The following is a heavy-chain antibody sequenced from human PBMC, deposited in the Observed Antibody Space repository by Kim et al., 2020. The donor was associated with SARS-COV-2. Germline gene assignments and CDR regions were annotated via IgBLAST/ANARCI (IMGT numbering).Heavy chain of an antibody. CDR3: ARNKVLGYCSSTSCYTPPWYYYYGMDV. CDR2: INHSGST. CDR1: GGSFSGYY. Sequence: SETLSLTCAVYGGSFSGYYWSWIRQPPGKGLEWIGEINHSGSTNYNPSLKSRVTISVDTSKNQFSLKLSSVTAADTAVYYCARNKVLGYCSSTSCYTPPWYYYYGMDVWGQGTTVTVSS. J-gene: IGHJ6*02. D-gene: IGHD2-2*02. V-gene: IGHV4-34*01.